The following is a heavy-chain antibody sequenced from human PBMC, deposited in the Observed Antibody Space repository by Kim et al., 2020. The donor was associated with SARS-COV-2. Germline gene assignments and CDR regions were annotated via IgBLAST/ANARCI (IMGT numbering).Heavy chain of an antibody. V-gene: IGHV4-59*08. CDR3: ARASSGYYGDAFDI. CDR2: IYYSGST. J-gene: IGHJ3*02. CDR1: GGSISSYY. Sequence: SETLSLTCTVSGGSISSYYWSWIRQPPGKGLEWIGYIYYSGSTNYNPSLKSRVTISVDTSKNQFSLKLSSVTAADTAVYYCARASSGYYGDAFDIWGQGTMVTVSS. D-gene: IGHD3-22*01.